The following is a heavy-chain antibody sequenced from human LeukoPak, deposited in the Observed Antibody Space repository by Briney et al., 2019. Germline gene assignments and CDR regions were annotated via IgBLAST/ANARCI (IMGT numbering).Heavy chain of an antibody. CDR2: VHLDGRT. V-gene: IGHV4-4*02. CDR1: GGSVINTNW. Sequence: SETLSLTCGVSGGSVINTNWWTWVRQPPGKGLEWIGEVHLDGRTNYNPSLESRLTMSVDVSENQVSLKLTSVTAADTAVYYCAREGGFYRPLDYSGQGTLLTVSS. D-gene: IGHD3-3*01. J-gene: IGHJ4*02. CDR3: AREGGFYRPLDY.